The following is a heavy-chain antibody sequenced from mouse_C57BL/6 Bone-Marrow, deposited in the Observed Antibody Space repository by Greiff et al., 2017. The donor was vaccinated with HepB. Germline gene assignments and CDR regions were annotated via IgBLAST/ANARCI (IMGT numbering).Heavy chain of an antibody. CDR1: GYTFTSYW. CDR2: IYPGNSDT. J-gene: IGHJ3*01. D-gene: IGHD1-1*01. V-gene: IGHV1-5*01. CDR3: FPMYYYGTVWFAY. Sequence: VQLQQSGTVLARPGASVKMSCKTSGYTFTSYWMHWVKQRPGQGLEWIGAIYPGNSDTSYNQKFKGKAKLTAVTSASTAYMEPSSLTNEDSAVYYCFPMYYYGTVWFAYWGQGTLVTVSA.